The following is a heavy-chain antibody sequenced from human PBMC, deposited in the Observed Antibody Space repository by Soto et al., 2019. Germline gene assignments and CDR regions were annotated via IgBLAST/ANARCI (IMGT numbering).Heavy chain of an antibody. Sequence: QVQLVQSGAEVKKPGASVKVSCKASGYTFTSYGISWVRQAPGQGLEGMGWINVYNGNTNYAQKRQGRVTMTTDTSTSTAYLDMRSLRSDDTAVYFCARDTSRGEYDYWGQGTLVTVSS. CDR1: GYTFTSYG. CDR2: INVYNGNT. D-gene: IGHD3-10*01. CDR3: ARDTSRGEYDY. V-gene: IGHV1-18*01. J-gene: IGHJ4*02.